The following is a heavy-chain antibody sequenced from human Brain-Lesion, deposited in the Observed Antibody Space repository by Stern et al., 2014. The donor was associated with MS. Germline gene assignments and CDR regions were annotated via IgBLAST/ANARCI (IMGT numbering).Heavy chain of an antibody. D-gene: IGHD2-15*01. Sequence: QVQLVQSGPGLVKPSETLSLTCTVAGGSVSSTSYAWAWIRQPPGKGLEWIGTIYYSGNTYYSPSLKSRLTISLDTSKNQLSPQLGFVTAADTAVYYCAGEEDIRYCSGGSCTGNWFDPWGQGTLVTVSS. J-gene: IGHJ5*02. V-gene: IGHV4-39*01. CDR3: AGEEDIRYCSGGSCTGNWFDP. CDR2: IYYSGNT. CDR1: GGSVSSTSYA.